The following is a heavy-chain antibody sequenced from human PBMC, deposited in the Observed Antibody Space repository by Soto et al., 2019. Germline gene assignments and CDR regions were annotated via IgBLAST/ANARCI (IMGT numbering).Heavy chain of an antibody. Sequence: GGSPGLSCAASGFTFDSCVMSWVRQAPGKGLEWLSLISGSGRYTDYADSVKGRFTISRDNSKNTLYLQMNSLRVEDTAVYYCAKDPPSERMQPDYGMDVRGQGTTVTVSS. CDR3: AKDPPSERMQPDYGMDV. CDR1: GFTFDSCV. J-gene: IGHJ6*02. CDR2: ISGSGRYT. V-gene: IGHV3-23*01. D-gene: IGHD6-13*01.